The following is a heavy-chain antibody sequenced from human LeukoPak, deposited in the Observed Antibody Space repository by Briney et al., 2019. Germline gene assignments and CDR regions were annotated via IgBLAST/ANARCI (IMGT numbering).Heavy chain of an antibody. CDR1: GFTFSSYG. V-gene: IGHV3-30*18. D-gene: IGHD3-3*01. J-gene: IGHJ5*02. Sequence: GGSLRLSCAASGFTFSSYGMHWVRQAPGKGLEWVAVVSYDGSNKYYADSVKGRFTISRDNSKNTLYLQMNSLRAEDTAVYYCAKAAGFLEWRTGFDPWGQGTLVTVSS. CDR3: AKAAGFLEWRTGFDP. CDR2: VSYDGSNK.